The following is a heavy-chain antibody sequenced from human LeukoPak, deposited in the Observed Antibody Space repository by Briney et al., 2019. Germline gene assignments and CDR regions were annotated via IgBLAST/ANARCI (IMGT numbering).Heavy chain of an antibody. CDR2: INPNSGGT. V-gene: IGHV1-2*02. CDR1: GYTFTGYY. D-gene: IGHD2/OR15-2a*01. J-gene: IGHJ6*03. Sequence: GASVKVSCKASGYTFTGYYMHWVRQAPGQGLEWMAWINPNSGGTNYAQKFQGRGTMTRDTSISTAYMELSKVRADDTAVYYCARGDYFGNFGIGTSYYYYYMDVWGKGTTVTVSS. CDR3: ARGDYFGNFGIGTSYYYYYMDV.